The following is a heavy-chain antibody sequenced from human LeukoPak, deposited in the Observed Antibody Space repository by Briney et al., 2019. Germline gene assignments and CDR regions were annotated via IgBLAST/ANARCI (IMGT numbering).Heavy chain of an antibody. Sequence: GGSLRLSCTASGFTFGDYAMSWVRQAPGEGLEWVGFIRSKAYGGTTEYAASVKGRFTISRDDSKSIAYLQMNSLKTEDTAVYYCTREDVVRGVISYYYGMDVWGQGTTVTVSS. CDR2: IRSKAYGGTT. CDR3: TREDVVRGVISYYYGMDV. V-gene: IGHV3-49*04. CDR1: GFTFGDYA. J-gene: IGHJ6*02. D-gene: IGHD3-10*01.